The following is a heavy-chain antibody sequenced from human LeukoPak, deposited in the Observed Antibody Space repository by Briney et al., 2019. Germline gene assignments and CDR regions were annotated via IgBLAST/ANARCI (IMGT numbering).Heavy chain of an antibody. CDR1: GFSFSSFA. CDR2: ISGSGGNT. CDR3: ARTRYGDS. V-gene: IGHV3-23*01. Sequence: GGSLRLSCAASGFSFSSFAMNWVRQAPGKGLEWVSTISGSGGNTDYAESVKGRFTSSRDNPKNTLYLQMNSLRAQDTAVYYCARTRYGDSWGQGTLVTVSS. J-gene: IGHJ4*02. D-gene: IGHD4-17*01.